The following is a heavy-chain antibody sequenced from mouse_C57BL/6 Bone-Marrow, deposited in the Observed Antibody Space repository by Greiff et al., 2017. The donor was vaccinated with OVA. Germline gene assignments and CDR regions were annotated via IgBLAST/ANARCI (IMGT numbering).Heavy chain of an antibody. V-gene: IGHV1-59*01. D-gene: IGHD1-1*01. Sequence: VQLQQPGAELVRPGTSVKLSCKASGYTFTSYWMHWVKQRPGQGLEWIGVIDPSDSYTNYNQKFKGKATLTVDTSSSTAYMQLSSLTSEDSAVYYCAREGLLRYSVYCDYWGQGTTLTVSS. J-gene: IGHJ2*01. CDR2: IDPSDSYT. CDR1: GYTFTSYW. CDR3: AREGLLRYSVYCDY.